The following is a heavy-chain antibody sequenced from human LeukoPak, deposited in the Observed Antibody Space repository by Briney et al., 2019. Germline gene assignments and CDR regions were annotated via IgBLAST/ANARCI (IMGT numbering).Heavy chain of an antibody. CDR2: IYHSGST. D-gene: IGHD6-6*01. CDR3: AWGDSSSSSAMDY. V-gene: IGHV4-38-2*02. J-gene: IGHJ4*02. CDR1: GYSISSGYY. Sequence: SETLSLTCTVSGYSISSGYYWGWIRQPPGKGLEWIGSIYHSGSTYYNPSLKSRVTISVDTSKNQFSLKLSSVTAADTAVYYCAWGDSSSSSAMDYWGQGTLVTVSS.